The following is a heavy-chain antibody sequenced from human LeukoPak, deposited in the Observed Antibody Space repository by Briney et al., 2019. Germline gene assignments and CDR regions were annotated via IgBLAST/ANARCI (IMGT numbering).Heavy chain of an antibody. CDR3: ARGYGDYHYYYYYYMDV. CDR2: INHSGST. Sequence: PSETLSLTCAVYGGSFSGYYWSWIRQPPGKGLEWIGEINHSGSTNYNPSLKNRVTISVDTSKNQFSLKLSSVTAADTAVYYCARGYGDYHYYYYYYMDVWGKGTTVTVSS. V-gene: IGHV4-34*01. CDR1: GGSFSGYY. J-gene: IGHJ6*03. D-gene: IGHD4-17*01.